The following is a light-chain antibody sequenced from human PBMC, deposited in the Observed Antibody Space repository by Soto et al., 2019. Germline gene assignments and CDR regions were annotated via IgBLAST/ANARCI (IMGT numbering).Light chain of an antibody. CDR1: QSISNW. J-gene: IGKJ1*01. V-gene: IGKV1-5*01. CDR3: QQYNSYS. CDR2: HAS. Sequence: IQLTQSPSTLPASVGDRVTLTCRASQSISNWLAWYQQKPGTAPKLLIYHASILETAVPSRFSGNGSGTEFTLTITSLQPGDFATYYCQQYNSYSFGQGSRVEIK.